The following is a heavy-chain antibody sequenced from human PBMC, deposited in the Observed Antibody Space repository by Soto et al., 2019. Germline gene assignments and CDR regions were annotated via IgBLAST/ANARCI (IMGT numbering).Heavy chain of an antibody. CDR3: AHRLRVSVLLFHKYWYFDV. D-gene: IGHD2-15*01. CDR1: GFSLSTSGVG. CDR2: IYWDDDK. J-gene: IGHJ2*01. V-gene: IGHV2-5*02. Sequence: QITLKESGPTLVKPTQTLTLTCTFSGFSLSTSGVGVGWIRQPPGKALEWLALIYWDDDKRYSPSLKRRLTITKDTSKHQVVLTMTNVDPVDTATYYCAHRLRVSVLLFHKYWYFDVWGRGTLVTVSS.